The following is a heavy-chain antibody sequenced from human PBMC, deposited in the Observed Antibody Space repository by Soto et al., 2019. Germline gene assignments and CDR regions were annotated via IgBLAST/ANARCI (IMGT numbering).Heavy chain of an antibody. V-gene: IGHV4-30-4*01. CDR2: IYYSGST. D-gene: IGHD2-8*01. CDR3: ARVDGLNWFDP. Sequence: QVQLQESGPGLVKPSQTLSLTCTVSGGSISSGDYYWSWIRQPPGKGLEWIGYIYYSGSTYYNPSLKRXXTXSXXTSKNQFSLKLSSVTAADTAVYYCARVDGLNWFDPWGQGTLVTVSS. J-gene: IGHJ5*02. CDR1: GGSISSGDYY.